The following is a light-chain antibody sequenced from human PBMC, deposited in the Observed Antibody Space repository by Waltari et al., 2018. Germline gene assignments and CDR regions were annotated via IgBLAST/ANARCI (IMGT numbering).Light chain of an antibody. CDR1: PSDIGGYKF. Sequence: HSALTQPPSASGSPGQSVTISCTGTPSDIGGYKFVPWFQQHPGKAPKLVIYDVSELPPWVPVRCSGSKAGKTSTLTVSGLQAEDEADYYCSSYGGKNNLIFGGGTTLTVL. J-gene: IGLJ2*01. V-gene: IGLV2-8*01. CDR2: DVS. CDR3: SSYGGKNNLI.